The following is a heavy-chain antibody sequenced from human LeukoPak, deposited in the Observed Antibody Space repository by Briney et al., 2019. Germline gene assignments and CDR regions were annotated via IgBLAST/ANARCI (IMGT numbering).Heavy chain of an antibody. V-gene: IGHV4-61*01. Sequence: PSGTLSLTCDVSGYSISSGHYWSWVRHPPGKGLEWIACISYSGSTKYNPSLKSRVTISVDTSKNQLSLKLSSVTAADTAVYYCAREPGFDSSGYLNWFDPWGQGTLVTVSS. CDR1: GYSISSGHY. CDR3: AREPGFDSSGYLNWFDP. D-gene: IGHD3-22*01. CDR2: ISYSGST. J-gene: IGHJ5*02.